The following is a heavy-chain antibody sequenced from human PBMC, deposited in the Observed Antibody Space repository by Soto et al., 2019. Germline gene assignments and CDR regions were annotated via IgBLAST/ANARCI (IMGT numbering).Heavy chain of an antibody. D-gene: IGHD6-19*01. V-gene: IGHV3-30-3*01. Sequence: AGGSLRLSCAASGFTFSSYAMHWVRQAPGKGLEWVAVISYDGSNKYYADSVKGRFTISRDNSKNTLYLQMNSLRAEDTAVYYCAPQIAVAAKPFDYWGQGTLVTVSS. CDR1: GFTFSSYA. J-gene: IGHJ4*02. CDR2: ISYDGSNK. CDR3: APQIAVAAKPFDY.